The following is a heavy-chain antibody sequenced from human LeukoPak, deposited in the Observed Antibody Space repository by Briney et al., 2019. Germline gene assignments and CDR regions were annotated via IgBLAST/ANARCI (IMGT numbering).Heavy chain of an antibody. CDR1: GFTFTTYW. V-gene: IGHV3-7*04. Sequence: GSLKISCEASGFTFTTYWMSWVRQAPGKGLEWVANIKRDGSEKFQVDSVKGRFTISRDNAKNSLYLEMNSLRAEDTAVYYCARGGWDFDWLKRAFDIWGQGTMVTVSS. J-gene: IGHJ3*02. CDR3: ARGGWDFDWLKRAFDI. D-gene: IGHD3-9*01. CDR2: IKRDGSEK.